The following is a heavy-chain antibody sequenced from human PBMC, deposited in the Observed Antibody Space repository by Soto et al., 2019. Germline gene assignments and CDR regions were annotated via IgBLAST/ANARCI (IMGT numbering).Heavy chain of an antibody. V-gene: IGHV4-34*01. D-gene: IGHD2-21*01. CDR2: INHSGST. CDR1: GGSFNGYY. CDR3: ARHPYSFQEPFDS. J-gene: IGHJ4*02. Sequence: SETLSLTCAVYGGSFNGYYWSWIRQPPGKGPEWIGDINHSGSTNYNPSLKSRVSMSVDTSKNQFSLKLRSVTAADMAVFYCARHPYSFQEPFDSWGQGALVTVSS.